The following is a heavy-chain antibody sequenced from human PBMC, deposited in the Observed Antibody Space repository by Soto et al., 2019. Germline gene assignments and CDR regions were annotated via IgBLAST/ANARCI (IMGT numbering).Heavy chain of an antibody. CDR1: GIILSDTW. D-gene: IGHD1-26*01. V-gene: IGHV3-15*04. Sequence: GGSLRLSCAASGIILSDTWMSWVRQAPGKGLEWVGRLESTESGGATDFASTVKGRFTVSRDDSKNTLSLHMTSLQPEDTALYYCVAESHVTPYYLENWGQGALVTVSS. CDR3: VAESHVTPYYLEN. J-gene: IGHJ4*02. CDR2: LESTESGGAT.